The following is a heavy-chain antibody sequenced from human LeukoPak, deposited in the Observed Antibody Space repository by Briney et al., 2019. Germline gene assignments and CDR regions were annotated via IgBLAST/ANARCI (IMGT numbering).Heavy chain of an antibody. CDR2: ISVTGVST. CDR1: GFTFSNYA. CDR3: AKGYSGYYDY. D-gene: IGHD5-12*01. V-gene: IGHV3-23*01. J-gene: IGHJ4*02. Sequence: GGSLRLSCAASGFTFSNYAMSWVRQAPGKGLEWVSSISVTGVSTNYADSVKDRFTISRDKSKNTLYLQMNSLRVEDTAVYYCAKGYSGYYDYWGQGSLVTVSS.